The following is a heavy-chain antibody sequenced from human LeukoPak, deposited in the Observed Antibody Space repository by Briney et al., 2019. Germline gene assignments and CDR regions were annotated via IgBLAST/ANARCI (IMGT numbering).Heavy chain of an antibody. CDR1: GYTFTKYY. D-gene: IGHD3-3*01. J-gene: IGHJ5*02. V-gene: IGHV1-46*01. CDR3: ARHDFDLPMIYSFFVR. Sequence: ASVKVSCKASGYTFTKYYMNWVRQAPGQGLEWMGIMHPTGDSTNYAQKFQGRVTLTRDTSTGTIYMELNSLTTEDTAVYYCARHDFDLPMIYSFFVRWGQGTLVTVSS. CDR2: MHPTGDST.